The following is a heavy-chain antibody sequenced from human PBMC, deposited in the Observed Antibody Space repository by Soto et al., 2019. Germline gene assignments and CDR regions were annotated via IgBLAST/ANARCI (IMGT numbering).Heavy chain of an antibody. V-gene: IGHV3-23*01. J-gene: IGHJ5*02. CDR1: GLTLSNYW. D-gene: IGHD4-17*01. Sequence: GGSLRLSCAASGLTLSNYWMNWVRQAPGKGLEWVSAISGSGGSTYYADYVKGRFTISRDNSKNTLYLQMNSLRAEDMAVYYCAKDPTVTTRRGDWFDPWGQGTLVTVSS. CDR3: AKDPTVTTRRGDWFDP. CDR2: ISGSGGST.